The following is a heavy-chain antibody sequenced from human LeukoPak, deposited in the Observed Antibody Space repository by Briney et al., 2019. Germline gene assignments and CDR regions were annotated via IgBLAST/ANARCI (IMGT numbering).Heavy chain of an antibody. J-gene: IGHJ6*02. V-gene: IGHV4-59*01. CDR2: IYYSGST. Sequence: SETLSLTCTVSSGSISSYYWSWIRQPPGKGLEWIGYIYYSGSTNYNPSLKSRVTISVDTSKNQFSLKLSSVTAADTAVYYCARDKYYGMDVWGQGTTVTVSS. CDR3: ARDKYYGMDV. CDR1: SGSISSYY.